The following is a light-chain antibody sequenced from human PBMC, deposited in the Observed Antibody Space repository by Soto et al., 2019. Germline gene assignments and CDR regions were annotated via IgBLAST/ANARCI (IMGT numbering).Light chain of an antibody. J-gene: IGKJ1*01. CDR1: QSVLYSSNNKNY. CDR3: QQYYSTPQAT. CDR2: WAS. Sequence: DIVMTQSPDSLAVSLGERATINCKSSQSVLYSSNNKNYLAWYQQKPGQPPKLLIYWASTRESGVPDRFSGSGSGTDFTLTISSLQAEDVAVYYCQQYYSTPQATLGQGTKVEIK. V-gene: IGKV4-1*01.